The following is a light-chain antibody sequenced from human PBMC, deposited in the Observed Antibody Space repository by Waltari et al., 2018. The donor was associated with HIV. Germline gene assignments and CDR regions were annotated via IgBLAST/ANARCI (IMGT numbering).Light chain of an antibody. J-gene: IGLJ3*02. CDR2: EVS. V-gene: IGLV2-23*02. CDR1: SSDVGSYNL. CDR3: CSYAGSSTWV. Sequence: QSALTQPASVSGSPGQSITISCTGTSSDVGSYNLVSWYQQHPRKAPKLMIYEVSKRPSGVSNRFSGSKSGNTASLTISVLQAEDEADYYCCSYAGSSTWVFGGGTKLTVL.